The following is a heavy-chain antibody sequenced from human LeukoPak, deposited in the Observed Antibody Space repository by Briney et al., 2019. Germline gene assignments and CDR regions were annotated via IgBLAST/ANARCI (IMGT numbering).Heavy chain of an antibody. J-gene: IGHJ4*02. CDR1: GYTFQTYW. CDR2: IYPGDSDT. V-gene: IGHV5-51*01. CDR3: ARPSDWNSGYCSGGSCPPHY. Sequence: GESLKISCKASGYTFQTYWIGWVRQLPGKGPEWMGIIYPGDSDTRYSPSFQDQAIFSVDKSITTAYLQWTSLRASDTATYYCARPSDWNSGYCSGGSCPPHYWGQGTLVTVSS. D-gene: IGHD2-15*01.